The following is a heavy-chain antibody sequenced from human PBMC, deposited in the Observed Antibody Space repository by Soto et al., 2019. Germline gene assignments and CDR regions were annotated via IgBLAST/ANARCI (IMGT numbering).Heavy chain of an antibody. D-gene: IGHD6-6*01. CDR3: AKVGSPGPYYYYGMDV. CDR1: GFTFSSYA. J-gene: IGHJ6*02. Sequence: GGSLRLSCAASGFTFSSYAMSWVRQAPGKGLEWVSAISGSGGSTYYADSVKGRFTISRDNSKNTLYLQMNSLRAEDTAVYYCAKVGSPGPYYYYGMDVWGQGTTVTV. V-gene: IGHV3-23*01. CDR2: ISGSGGST.